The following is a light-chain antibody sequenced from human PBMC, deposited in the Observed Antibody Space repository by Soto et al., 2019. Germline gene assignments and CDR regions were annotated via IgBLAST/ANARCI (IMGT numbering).Light chain of an antibody. CDR2: GAS. V-gene: IGKV3-20*01. J-gene: IGKJ5*01. CDR3: QQYGSSPIT. CDR1: HSVSISY. Sequence: EIVLAQSPGTLSLSPGERATLSCRANHSVSISYLAWYQQKPGQAPRLLIYGASGRATGIPDRFSGSGSGTDFTLTISRLEPEDFAVYYCQQYGSSPITFGQGTRL.